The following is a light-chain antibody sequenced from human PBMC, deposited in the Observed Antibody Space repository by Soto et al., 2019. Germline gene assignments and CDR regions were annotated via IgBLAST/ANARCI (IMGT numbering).Light chain of an antibody. V-gene: IGLV2-14*01. J-gene: IGLJ1*01. Sequence: QSVLTQPASVSASPGQSITISCTGTSSDVGGYNYVSWYQQHPGRAPKLMIYEVSNRPSGVSNRFSGSKSGNTASLSISGLQAEDEADYYCNSLRSTTTTPYYVFGTGTKVTVL. CDR1: SSDVGGYNY. CDR2: EVS. CDR3: NSLRSTTTTPYYV.